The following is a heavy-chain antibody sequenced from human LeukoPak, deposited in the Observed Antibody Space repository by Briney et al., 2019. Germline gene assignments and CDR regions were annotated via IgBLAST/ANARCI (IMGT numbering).Heavy chain of an antibody. J-gene: IGHJ4*02. Sequence: GGSLRLSCAASGFTFSNSWMNWVRQAPGKGLEWVSSISSTSSYKYYADSVKGRFTISRDNANNSLYLQMNSLRAEDTALYYCATWTTRGSFDYWGQGTLVTVSS. V-gene: IGHV3-21*01. CDR1: GFTFSNSW. D-gene: IGHD1-26*01. CDR3: ATWTTRGSFDY. CDR2: ISSTSSYK.